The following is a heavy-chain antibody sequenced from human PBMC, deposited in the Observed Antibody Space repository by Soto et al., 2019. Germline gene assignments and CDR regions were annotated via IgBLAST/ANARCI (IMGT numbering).Heavy chain of an antibody. CDR3: ARLLTTSYYYDSSGYYQLFDY. J-gene: IGHJ4*02. CDR1: GFTFSSYS. Sequence: GGSLRLSCAASGFTFSSYSMNWVRQAPGKRLEWVSSISSSSSYIYYADSVKGRFTISRNNAKNSLYLQMNSLRAEDTAVYYCARLLTTSYYYDSSGYYQLFDYWGQGTLVTVSS. D-gene: IGHD3-22*01. V-gene: IGHV3-21*01. CDR2: ISSSSSYI.